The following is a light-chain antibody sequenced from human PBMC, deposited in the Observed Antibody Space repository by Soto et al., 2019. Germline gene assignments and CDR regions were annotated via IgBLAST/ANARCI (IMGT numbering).Light chain of an antibody. Sequence: QSALTQPASVSGSPGQSITISCTGTSSDVGGYNYVSWYQQHPGKAPKLLIYDVSNRPSVVSNRFSGSKSGNTASLTISGLQAEDEADYYCNSYTISSNLVFGGGTTLT. CDR1: SSDVGGYNY. V-gene: IGLV2-14*01. CDR3: NSYTISSNLV. CDR2: DVS. J-gene: IGLJ3*02.